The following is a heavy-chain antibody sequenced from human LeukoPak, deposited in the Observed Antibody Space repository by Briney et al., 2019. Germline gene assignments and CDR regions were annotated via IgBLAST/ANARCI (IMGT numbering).Heavy chain of an antibody. CDR3: ARDSTSCLYDY. D-gene: IGHD2-2*01. CDR2: ISTSSSYI. V-gene: IGHV3-21*01. J-gene: IGHJ4*02. CDR1: GFTVSSNY. Sequence: GGSLRLSCAASGFTVSSNYMSWVRQAPGKGLEWVSSISTSSSYIYYADSVKGRFTISRDNAKNSLYLQMNSLRAEDTAVYYCARDSTSCLYDYWGQGTLVTVSS.